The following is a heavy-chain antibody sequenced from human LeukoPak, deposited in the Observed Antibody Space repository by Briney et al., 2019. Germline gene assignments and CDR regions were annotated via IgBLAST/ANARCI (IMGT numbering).Heavy chain of an antibody. CDR3: ARGGVSVGGNFDY. J-gene: IGHJ4*02. V-gene: IGHV3-23*01. D-gene: IGHD4-23*01. CDR1: GFTFSSFT. Sequence: GGSLRLSCAASGFTFSSFTMSWVRQAPGKGLESVSSISASGGSTYSADSVKGRFTISRDNSKNTLYLQTNSLRAEDTAVYYCARGGVSVGGNFDYWGQGTLVTVSS. CDR2: ISASGGST.